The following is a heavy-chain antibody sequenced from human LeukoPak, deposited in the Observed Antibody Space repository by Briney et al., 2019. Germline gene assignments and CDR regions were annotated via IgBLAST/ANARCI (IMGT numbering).Heavy chain of an antibody. V-gene: IGHV4-59*01. J-gene: IGHJ4*02. Sequence: SETLSLTCTVSGGSISSYYWSWIRQPPGKGLEWIGDIYYSGSTNYNPSLKSRVTISVDTSKNQFSLKLSSVTAADTAVYYCTRANPRSVYDILTGYYTVFDYWGQGTLVTVSS. CDR1: GGSISSYY. CDR3: TRANPRSVYDILTGYYTVFDY. CDR2: IYYSGST. D-gene: IGHD3-9*01.